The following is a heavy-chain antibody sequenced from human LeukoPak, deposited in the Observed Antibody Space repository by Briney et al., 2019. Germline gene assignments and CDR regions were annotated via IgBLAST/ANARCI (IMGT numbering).Heavy chain of an antibody. D-gene: IGHD1-26*01. CDR2: IYHSGST. CDR1: GGSISNSNW. V-gene: IGHV4-4*02. J-gene: IGHJ4*02. Sequence: SETLSLTCAVSGGSISNSNWWSWVRQPPGKGPEWIGEIYHSGSTNYNPSLKTRVTISVDKSKNQFSLKLNSVTAADTAVYYCARVSAQKTFDSWGQGTLVLVSS. CDR3: ARVSAQKTFDS.